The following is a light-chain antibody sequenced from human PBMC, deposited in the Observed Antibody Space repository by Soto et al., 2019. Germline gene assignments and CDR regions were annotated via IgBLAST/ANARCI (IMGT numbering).Light chain of an antibody. V-gene: IGLV3-21*02. CDR1: DIGSKG. J-gene: IGLJ2*01. Sequence: SYELTQPPSVSVAPGQTARFTCGGNDIGSKGVHWYQQRPGQAPVLVVYDDSDRPSGIPERFSGSNSGNTATLTISRVEAGDEADHYCQVWDSTGDHHVVFGGGTKLTVL. CDR3: QVWDSTGDHHVV. CDR2: DDS.